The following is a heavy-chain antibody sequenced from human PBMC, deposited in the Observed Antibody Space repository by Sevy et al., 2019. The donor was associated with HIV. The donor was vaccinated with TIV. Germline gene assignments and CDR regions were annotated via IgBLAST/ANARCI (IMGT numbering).Heavy chain of an antibody. D-gene: IGHD3-3*01. CDR2: INHSGST. Sequence: SETLSLTCAVYVGSFSGYYWSWIRQPPGKGLEWIGEINHSGSTNYNPSLKSRVTISVDTSKNQFSLKLSSVTAADTAVYYCARGLGYDFWSGYYGMDVWGQGTTVTVSS. CDR1: VGSFSGYY. CDR3: ARGLGYDFWSGYYGMDV. V-gene: IGHV4-34*01. J-gene: IGHJ6*02.